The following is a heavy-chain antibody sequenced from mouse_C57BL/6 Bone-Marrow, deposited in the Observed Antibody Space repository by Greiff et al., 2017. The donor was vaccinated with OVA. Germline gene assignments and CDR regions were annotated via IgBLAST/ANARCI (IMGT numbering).Heavy chain of an antibody. Sequence: EVKLMESGGDLVKPGGSLKLSCAASGFTFSSYGMSWVRQTPDKRLEWVATISSGGSYTYYPDSVKGRFTISRDNAKNTLYLQMSSLKSEDTAMYYCVSQYHYAMDYWGQGTPVTVSS. CDR2: ISSGGSYT. CDR3: VSQYHYAMDY. V-gene: IGHV5-6*01. J-gene: IGHJ4*01. CDR1: GFTFSSYG.